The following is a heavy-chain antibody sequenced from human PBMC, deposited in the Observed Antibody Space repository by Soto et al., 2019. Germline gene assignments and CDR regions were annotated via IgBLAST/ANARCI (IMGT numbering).Heavy chain of an antibody. CDR3: SGGIPV. Sequence: QVQLQESGPGLVKPSQTLSLTCTVSGGSINSGGYCWSWIRQHPGKGLDWIGCISYGGSTSYNPSLESPCTQPVDTAKDQFSPKPPSVAAADPDLYYCSGGIPVWGQGALITLSS. CDR2: ISYGGST. D-gene: IGHD3-16*01. J-gene: IGHJ4*02. V-gene: IGHV4-31*01. CDR1: GGSINSGGYC.